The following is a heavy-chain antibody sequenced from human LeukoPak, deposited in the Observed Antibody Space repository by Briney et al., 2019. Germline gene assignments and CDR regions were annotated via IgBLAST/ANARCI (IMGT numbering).Heavy chain of an antibody. Sequence: GAPVKVSCKASGYGFTGYYMHWVRQAPGQGLEWMGWINPNSGGTNYAQKYQGRVTMTRDTSISTAYMDLSRLRSDDTAVYYCAREGRGWYFDPWGRGTLVTVSS. CDR1: GYGFTGYY. CDR2: INPNSGGT. CDR3: AREGRGWYFDP. J-gene: IGHJ2*01. D-gene: IGHD3-10*01. V-gene: IGHV1-2*02.